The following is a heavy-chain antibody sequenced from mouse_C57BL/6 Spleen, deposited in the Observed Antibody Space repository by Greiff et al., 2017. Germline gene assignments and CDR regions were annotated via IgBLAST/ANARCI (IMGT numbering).Heavy chain of an antibody. CDR3: DSTGYGSSLGFAY. CDR1: GYTFTSYW. V-gene: IGHV1-64*01. J-gene: IGHJ3*01. D-gene: IGHD1-1*01. CDR2: IHPNSGST. Sequence: QVQLKQPGAELVKPGASVKLSCKASGYTFTSYWMHWVKQRPGQGLEWIGMIHPNSGSTNYNEKFKSKATLTVDKSSSTAYMQLSSLTSEDSAVYYCDSTGYGSSLGFAYWGQGTLVTVSA.